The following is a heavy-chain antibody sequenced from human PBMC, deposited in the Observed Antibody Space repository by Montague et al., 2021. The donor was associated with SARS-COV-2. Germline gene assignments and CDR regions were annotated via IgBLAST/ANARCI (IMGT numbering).Heavy chain of an antibody. CDR1: GFTFSSYW. D-gene: IGHD2-2*01. CDR2: INSDVSIT. Sequence: SLRLSCAASGFTFSSYWMHWVRQAPGKGLVWVSRINSDVSITNYADSVKGRFTISRDNAKNPLYLQMNSLRDDDTAVYYCARETIVPAAIGYYYYMDVWGKGTPVTVSS. V-gene: IGHV3-74*01. CDR3: ARETIVPAAIGYYYYMDV. J-gene: IGHJ6*03.